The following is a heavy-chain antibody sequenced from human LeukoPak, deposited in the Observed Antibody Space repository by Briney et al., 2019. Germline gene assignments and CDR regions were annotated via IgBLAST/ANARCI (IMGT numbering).Heavy chain of an antibody. CDR3: ARHFVVYYGSGSYDYYGIDV. CDR2: IYYSGST. V-gene: IGHV4-59*08. D-gene: IGHD3-10*01. CDR1: GGSISSYY. Sequence: SETLSLTCTVSGGSISSYYWSWIRQPPGKGLEWIGYIYYSGSTNYNPSLKSRVTISVDTSKNQFSLKLSSVTAADTAVYYCARHFVVYYGSGSYDYYGIDVWGQGTTVTVSS. J-gene: IGHJ6*02.